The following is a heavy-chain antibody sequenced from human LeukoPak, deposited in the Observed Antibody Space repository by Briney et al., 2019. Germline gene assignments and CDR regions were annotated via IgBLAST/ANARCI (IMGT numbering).Heavy chain of an antibody. CDR3: VRAMDV. V-gene: IGHV3-7*03. Sequence: PGGSLRLSCAASGFTFTSYWMTWVRQAPGKGLEWVANIKQDGNGKHYVDSVKGRFTISRDNAKNSLYLQMNSLRAEDTAVYYCVRAMDVWGQGTTVTVS. CDR2: IKQDGNGK. J-gene: IGHJ6*02. CDR1: GFTFTSYW.